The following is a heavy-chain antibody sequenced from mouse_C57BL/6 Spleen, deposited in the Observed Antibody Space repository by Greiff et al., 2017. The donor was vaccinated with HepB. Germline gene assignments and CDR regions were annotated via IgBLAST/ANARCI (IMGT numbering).Heavy chain of an antibody. D-gene: IGHD4-1*01. CDR1: GYAFSSSW. J-gene: IGHJ2*01. Sequence: QVQLQQSGPELVKPGASVKISCKASGYAFSSSWMNWVKQRPGKGLEWIGRIYPGDGDTNYNGKFKGKATLTADKSSSTAYMQLSSLTSEDSAVYFCARKLTGFDYWGQGTTLTVSS. V-gene: IGHV1-82*01. CDR3: ARKLTGFDY. CDR2: IYPGDGDT.